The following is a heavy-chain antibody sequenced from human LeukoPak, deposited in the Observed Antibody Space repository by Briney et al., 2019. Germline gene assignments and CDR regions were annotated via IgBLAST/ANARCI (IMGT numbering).Heavy chain of an antibody. J-gene: IGHJ3*02. V-gene: IGHV4-39*07. CDR3: AREEYCGGNCYAGNDAFDI. D-gene: IGHD2-21*02. CDR2: IYYSGST. CDR1: GGSISSSSYY. Sequence: SETLSLTCTVSGGSISSSSYYWGWIRQPPGKGLEWIGSIYYSGSTYYNPSLKSRVTISVDTSKNQFSLKLSSVTAADTAVYYCAREEYCGGNCYAGNDAFDIWGQGTMVTVSS.